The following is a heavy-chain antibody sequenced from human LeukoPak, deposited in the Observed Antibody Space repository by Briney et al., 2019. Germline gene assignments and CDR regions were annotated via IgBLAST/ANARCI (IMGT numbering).Heavy chain of an antibody. V-gene: IGHV3-7*01. CDR3: ARVRWPAASRGYSCGSPY. CDR1: GFTFSSYW. CDR2: IKQDGSEK. J-gene: IGHJ4*02. Sequence: GGSLRLSCAASGFTFSSYWMSWVRQAPGKGLEWVANIKQDGSEKYYVDSVKGRFTISRDNAKNSLYLQMNSLRAEDTAVYYCARVRWPAASRGYSCGSPYWGQGTLVTVSS. D-gene: IGHD5-18*01.